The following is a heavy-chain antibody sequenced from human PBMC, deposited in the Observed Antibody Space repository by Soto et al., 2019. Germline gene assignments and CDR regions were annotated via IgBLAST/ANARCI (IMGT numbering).Heavy chain of an antibody. CDR2: IYWNDDK. CDR3: AHHTITPATNWFDP. Sequence: QITLKESGPTLEKPTQTLTLTCTFSGFSLTTSGVGVGWIRQPPGKALEWLALIYWNDDKRYSPSLKGRLIITKDTSKNQVVLAMTNMDPVDTATYYCAHHTITPATNWFDPWGLGTLVTVSS. V-gene: IGHV2-5*01. D-gene: IGHD2-2*01. J-gene: IGHJ5*02. CDR1: GFSLTTSGVG.